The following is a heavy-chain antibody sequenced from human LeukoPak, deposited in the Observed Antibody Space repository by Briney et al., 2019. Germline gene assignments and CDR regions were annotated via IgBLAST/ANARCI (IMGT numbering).Heavy chain of an antibody. V-gene: IGHV4-38-2*02. D-gene: IGHD6-19*01. CDR2: INHSGST. CDR3: ARDRGYSSGWPFDY. CDR1: GYSISSGYY. J-gene: IGHJ4*02. Sequence: SETLSLTCTVSGYSISSGYYWGWIRQPPGKGLEWIGEINHSGSTNYNPSLKSRVTISVDTSKNQFSLKLSSVTAADTAVYYCARDRGYSSGWPFDYWGQGTLVTVSS.